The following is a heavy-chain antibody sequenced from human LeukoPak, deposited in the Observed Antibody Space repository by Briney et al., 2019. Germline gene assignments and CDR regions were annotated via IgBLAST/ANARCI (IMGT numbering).Heavy chain of an antibody. J-gene: IGHJ4*02. V-gene: IGHV3-74*01. CDR3: ARPLSGYDY. Sequence: GGSLRLSCAASGFTFSSSWMHWVRQSPGKGLVWVSSINIDGSITTYADSVKGRFTISRDNAKNTLYLQMNSLRAEDTAVYYCARPLSGYDYWGPGTLVTVSS. D-gene: IGHD6-25*01. CDR1: GFTFSSSW. CDR2: INIDGSIT.